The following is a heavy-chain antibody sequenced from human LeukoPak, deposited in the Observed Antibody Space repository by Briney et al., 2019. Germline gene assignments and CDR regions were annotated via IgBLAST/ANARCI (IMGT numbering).Heavy chain of an antibody. Sequence: GASVKVSCKASGGTFSIYAISWVRQAPGQGLEWMGWINPYSGATYYMENFQGRVTMTRDTSTSTAYLELSRLKSDDTAVYYCTLFNHWGQGTLVTVSS. CDR2: INPYSGAT. CDR3: TLFNH. V-gene: IGHV1-2*02. J-gene: IGHJ5*02. D-gene: IGHD2/OR15-2a*01. CDR1: GGTFSIYA.